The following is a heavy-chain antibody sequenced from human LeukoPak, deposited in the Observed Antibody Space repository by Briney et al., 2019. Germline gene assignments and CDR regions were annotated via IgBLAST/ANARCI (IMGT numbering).Heavy chain of an antibody. V-gene: IGHV3-15*01. CDR2: IKSKSDGGTP. J-gene: IGHJ4*02. Sequence: GGSLRLSCAASGLTFAHAWMSWVRQSPGKGLEWVGRIKSKSDGGTPGYAAPVKGRFTISRDDSKNTVFLQMNSLKTEDTAVYYCTTGPIDYFDTSGYFDYWGQGALVTVSS. D-gene: IGHD3-22*01. CDR3: TTGPIDYFDTSGYFDY. CDR1: GLTFAHAW.